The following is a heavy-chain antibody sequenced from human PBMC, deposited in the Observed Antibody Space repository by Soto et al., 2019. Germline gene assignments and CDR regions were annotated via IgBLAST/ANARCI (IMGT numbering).Heavy chain of an antibody. CDR1: DGSISSGDYY. CDR2: IYYSGIT. J-gene: IGHJ2*01. Sequence: QVQLQESGPRLVKPSQTLSLTCTVSDGSISSGDYYWSWIRQPPGKGLEWIGYIYYSGITYYNPSLQSRVTLSVDTSTNQFSLRLTSVTAADTAVYYCARGLGGNWYFDLGGRGTLVTVSS. CDR3: ARGLGGNWYFDL. D-gene: IGHD3-16*01. V-gene: IGHV4-30-4*01.